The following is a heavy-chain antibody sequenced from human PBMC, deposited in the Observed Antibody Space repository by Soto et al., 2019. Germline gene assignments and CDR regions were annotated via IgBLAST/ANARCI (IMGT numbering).Heavy chain of an antibody. D-gene: IGHD3-22*01. CDR3: AKYYDSSGYRHYYGMDV. V-gene: IGHV3-23*01. Sequence: EVQLLESGGGLVQPGGSLRLSCAASGFTFSSYAMSWVRQAPGKGLEWVSAISGSGGSSYYADSLKGRFTISRDNSKNTLYLQMNSLRAEDTAVYYCAKYYDSSGYRHYYGMDVWGQGTTVTVSS. CDR2: ISGSGGSS. CDR1: GFTFSSYA. J-gene: IGHJ6*02.